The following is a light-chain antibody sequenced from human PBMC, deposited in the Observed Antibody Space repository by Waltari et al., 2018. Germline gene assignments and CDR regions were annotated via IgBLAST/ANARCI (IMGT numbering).Light chain of an antibody. CDR3: SSFTSSRTLV. Sequence: QSALTQPASVSGSPGQSITISCTGTSSDVDAYNYVSWYQQHPGKVPKVMIYDVNKRPSGVSNRFSGSKSGNTASLTISGLQSEDEADYYCSSFTSSRTLVFGGGTKLTVL. V-gene: IGLV2-14*01. CDR2: DVN. CDR1: SSDVDAYNY. J-gene: IGLJ2*01.